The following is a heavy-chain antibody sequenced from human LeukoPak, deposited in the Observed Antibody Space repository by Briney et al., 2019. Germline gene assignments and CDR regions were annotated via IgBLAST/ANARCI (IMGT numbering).Heavy chain of an antibody. J-gene: IGHJ6*02. V-gene: IGHV4-61*08. Sequence: TLSLTCSVSGGSISSGDYYWRWIRQPPGKGLEWIVYIYYSGSTNYNPSLNSLVTIPLDPSKTQFTLKLSYVTAADTAVYYCARGFPAPYYDLWNVSYYYYGMDVWGQGTTVTVSS. D-gene: IGHD3-3*01. CDR2: IYYSGST. CDR1: GGSISSGDYY. CDR3: ARGFPAPYYDLWNVSYYYYGMDV.